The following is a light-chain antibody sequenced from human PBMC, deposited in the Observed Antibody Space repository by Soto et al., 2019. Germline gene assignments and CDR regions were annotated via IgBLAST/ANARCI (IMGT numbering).Light chain of an antibody. CDR2: STT. CDR3: GAWDNSLKGWV. CDR1: SYNIGSNT. J-gene: IGLJ3*02. V-gene: IGLV1-44*01. Sequence: QSVLTQPPSASGTPGQRVTISCSGSSYNIGSNTVNWYQQFPGTAPKFLIFSTTQRPSGVPARFSGSKSGTSASLAIGGLQPDDEAHYYCGAWDNSLKGWVFGGGTQLTVL.